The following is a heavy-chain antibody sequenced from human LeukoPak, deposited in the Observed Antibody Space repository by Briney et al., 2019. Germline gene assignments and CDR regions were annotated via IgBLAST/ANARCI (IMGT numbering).Heavy chain of an antibody. V-gene: IGHV3-23*01. CDR2: ISTSGGTT. CDR3: AVMHRYYDGSGYWVQ. D-gene: IGHD3-22*01. Sequence: PGGSLRLSCAASGFTFGAHWMSWVRQAPGKGLEWVSGISTSGGTTSYAESVKGRFTVSRDNPRNTLYMEMNSLRDEDTAVYYCAVMHRYYDGSGYWVQWGQGTLVTVSS. CDR1: GFTFGAHW. J-gene: IGHJ4*02.